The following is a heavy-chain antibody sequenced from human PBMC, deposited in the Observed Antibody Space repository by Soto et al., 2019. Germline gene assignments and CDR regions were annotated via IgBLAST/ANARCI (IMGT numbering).Heavy chain of an antibody. V-gene: IGHV5-10-1*01. J-gene: IGHJ4*02. CDR3: ARQDSGIAPY. D-gene: IGHD6-13*01. CDR1: GYSFTSYW. Sequence: EVQLVQSGAEVKKPGEALRISCKGSGYSFTSYWISWVRQMPGTGLERMGRIDPSDSYTHYSPSFQGHVTVSADKSISTSYLQWSRLKASYTAMYYCARQDSGIAPYRGQGTLVTVSS. CDR2: IDPSDSYT.